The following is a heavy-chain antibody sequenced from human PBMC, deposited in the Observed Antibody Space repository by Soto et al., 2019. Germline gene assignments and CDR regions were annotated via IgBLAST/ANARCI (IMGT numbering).Heavy chain of an antibody. CDR3: AREYYRVRGVRSFFRNFDY. J-gene: IGHJ4*02. Sequence: GASVKVSCKASGYTFTGYYMHWVRQAPGQGLEWMGWINPNSGGTNYAQKFQGRVTMTRDTSISTAYMELSRLRSDDTAVYYCAREYYRVRGVRSFFRNFDYWGQGTLVTVSS. V-gene: IGHV1-2*02. CDR1: GYTFTGYY. D-gene: IGHD3-10*01. CDR2: INPNSGGT.